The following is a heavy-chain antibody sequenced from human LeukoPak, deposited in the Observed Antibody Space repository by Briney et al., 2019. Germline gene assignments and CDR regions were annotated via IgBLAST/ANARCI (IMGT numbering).Heavy chain of an antibody. J-gene: IGHJ3*02. CDR3: ARPLSLNCSGGSCSQYDAFDI. V-gene: IGHV4-59*08. CDR2: IHYSGGT. Sequence: PWETLSLTCTVSGGSISSYYWSWIRQPPGKRREWVGDIHYSGGTNYNPSLESRVTISVDTSKYQFSLKLSSVTAADTAVYYCARPLSLNCSGGSCSQYDAFDIWGQGTMVTVSS. CDR1: GGSISSYY. D-gene: IGHD2-15*01.